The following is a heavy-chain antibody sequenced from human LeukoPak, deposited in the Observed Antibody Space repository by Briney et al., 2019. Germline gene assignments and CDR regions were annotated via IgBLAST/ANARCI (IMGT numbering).Heavy chain of an antibody. CDR3: ATYAGSSSKYSQH. V-gene: IGHV5-51*01. CDR1: GYSFTSYW. Sequence: GESLKISCKGSGYSFTSYWIAWVRQMPWKGPEWIGVIYPNDSETRYSPAFQGQVTISADKSISTAYLHWSSLKASDTAIYYCATYAGSSSKYSQHWGQGTLVTVSS. J-gene: IGHJ1*01. CDR2: IYPNDSET. D-gene: IGHD3-10*01.